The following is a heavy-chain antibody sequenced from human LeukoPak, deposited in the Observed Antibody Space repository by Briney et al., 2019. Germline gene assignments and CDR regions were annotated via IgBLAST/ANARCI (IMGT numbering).Heavy chain of an antibody. V-gene: IGHV3-23*01. CDR1: GFTFSSYW. J-gene: IGHJ4*02. D-gene: IGHD5-12*01. CDR3: AKDVDIVATSFDY. Sequence: GGSLRLSCAASGFTFSSYWVSWVRQAPGKGLEWVSGISAGADYTYYADSVKGRFTISRDNSKNTLYLQMNSLRAEDTAVYYCAKDVDIVATSFDYWGQGTLVTVSS. CDR2: ISAGADYT.